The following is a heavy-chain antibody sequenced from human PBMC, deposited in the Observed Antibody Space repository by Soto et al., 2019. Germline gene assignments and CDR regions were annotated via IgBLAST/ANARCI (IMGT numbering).Heavy chain of an antibody. CDR3: ARIDCTGDNCNPYYHYGMDV. J-gene: IGHJ6*02. D-gene: IGHD2-8*02. Sequence: QEQLVESGGGVVQPGRSLRLSCAASGFTFHTYGMHWVCQIPGKGLQWVAIIWYDGSIKYYADSVRGRFTISRDNSKNTLYLQMNSLRDEDTAVYYCARIDCTGDNCNPYYHYGMDVWGQGTTVTVSS. CDR1: GFTFHTYG. V-gene: IGHV3-33*01. CDR2: IWYDGSIK.